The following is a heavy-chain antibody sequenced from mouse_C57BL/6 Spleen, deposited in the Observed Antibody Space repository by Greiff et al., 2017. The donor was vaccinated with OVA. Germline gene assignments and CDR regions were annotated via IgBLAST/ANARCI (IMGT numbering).Heavy chain of an antibody. CDR2: IDPSDSYT. CDR3: ARSGGTWYFDV. J-gene: IGHJ1*03. V-gene: IGHV1-50*01. Sequence: QVQLQQSGAELVKPGASVKLSCKASGYTFTSYWMQWVKQRPGQGLEWIGEIDPSDSYTNYNQKFKGKATLTVDTSSSTAYMQLSSLTSEDSAVYYCARSGGTWYFDVWGTGTTVTVSS. CDR1: GYTFTSYW. D-gene: IGHD3-3*01.